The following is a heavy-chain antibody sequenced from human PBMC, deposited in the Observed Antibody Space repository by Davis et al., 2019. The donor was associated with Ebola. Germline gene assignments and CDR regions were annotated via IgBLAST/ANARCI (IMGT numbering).Heavy chain of an antibody. CDR1: GFTFSSYS. D-gene: IGHD5-24*01. V-gene: IGHV3-48*02. CDR2: ISSSSSTI. J-gene: IGHJ4*02. CDR3: ARNFRWLSGYFDY. Sequence: PGGSLRLSCAASGFTFSSYSMNWVRQAPGKGLGWVSYISSSSSTIYYADSVKGRFTISRDNAKNSLYLQMNSLRDEDTAVYYCARNFRWLSGYFDYWGQGTLVTVSS.